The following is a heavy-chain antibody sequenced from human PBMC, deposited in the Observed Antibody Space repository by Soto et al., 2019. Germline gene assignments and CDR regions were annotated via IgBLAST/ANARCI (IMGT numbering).Heavy chain of an antibody. CDR1: RYTFPNYG. V-gene: IGHV1-18*01. CDR2: IRLHNGET. CDR3: ATSLGPSGWFDY. D-gene: IGHD6-19*01. J-gene: IGHJ4*02. Sequence: QVQLVQSGAEVKNPGASVRVSCTASRYTFPNYGLTWVRQAPGQGPEWLGWIRLHNGETHYAPNFRGRVTMTTDTSTSIAYMELRGLRSDDTAMYYCATSLGPSGWFDYWGQGNPVTVSS.